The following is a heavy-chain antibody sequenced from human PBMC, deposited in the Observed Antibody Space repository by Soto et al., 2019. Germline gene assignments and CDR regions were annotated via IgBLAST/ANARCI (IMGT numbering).Heavy chain of an antibody. V-gene: IGHV1-69*13. D-gene: IGHD2-8*01. CDR2: IIPIFATP. Sequence: SVKVYCKASGGTFSRYAIHWVRQAPVQVLDCMGGIIPIFATPNYAEEFLGRATISADASTSTAYMELSSLRSEDTALYYCAASSYDGATVYALACWAQGTLETVSS. CDR3: AASSYDGATVYALAC. J-gene: IGHJ1*01. CDR1: GGTFSRYA.